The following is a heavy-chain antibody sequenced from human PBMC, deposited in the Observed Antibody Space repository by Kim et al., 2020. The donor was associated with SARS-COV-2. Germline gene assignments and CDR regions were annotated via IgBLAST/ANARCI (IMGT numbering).Heavy chain of an antibody. CDR3: VGAVGRIFDL. V-gene: IGHV4-39*07. J-gene: IGHJ2*01. D-gene: IGHD6-19*01. Sequence: SETLSLTCTVSGGSISSSGYYWGWIRQPPGKGLEWIGSIYYSGSTYYNPSLKSRVTISVDTSKNQFSLKLSSVTAADTAVYYCVGAVGRIFDLWGRGTLVTVSS. CDR2: IYYSGST. CDR1: GGSISSSGYY.